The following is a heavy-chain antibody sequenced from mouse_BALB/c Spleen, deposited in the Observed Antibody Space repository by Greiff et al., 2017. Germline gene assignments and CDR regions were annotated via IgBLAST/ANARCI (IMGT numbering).Heavy chain of an antibody. Sequence: VQLQQSGPELVKPGASVRISCKASGYTFTSYYIHWVKQRPGQGLKWIGWIYPGNVNTKYNEKFKGKATLTADKSSSTAYMQLSSLTSEDSAVYFCAKNNYGNYGAYWGQGTLVTVSA. D-gene: IGHD2-1*01. CDR3: AKNNYGNYGAY. V-gene: IGHV1S56*01. CDR1: GYTFTSYY. CDR2: IYPGNVNT. J-gene: IGHJ3*01.